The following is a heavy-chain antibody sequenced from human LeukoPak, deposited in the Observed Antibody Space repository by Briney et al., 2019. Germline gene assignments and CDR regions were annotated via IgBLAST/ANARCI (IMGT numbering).Heavy chain of an antibody. D-gene: IGHD2-21*02. CDR1: GFTFDDYA. CDR2: ISWNSGSI. V-gene: IGHV3-9*01. J-gene: IGHJ4*02. CDR3: AKDKGDSYFDY. Sequence: PGGSLRLSCAASGFTFDDYAMHWVRQAPGKGLEWVSGISWNSGSIGYADSVKGRFTISRDNAKSSLYLQMNSLRAEDTALYYCAKDKGDSYFDYWGQGTLVTVSS.